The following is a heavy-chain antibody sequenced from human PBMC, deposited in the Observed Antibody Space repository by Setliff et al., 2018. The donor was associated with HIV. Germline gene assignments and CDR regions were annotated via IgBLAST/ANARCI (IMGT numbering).Heavy chain of an antibody. CDR2: IDQGGSA. CDR1: GGSFSGYW. V-gene: IGHV4-34*01. J-gene: IGHJ5*01. CDR3: ARGLVGYNTNHRWSNWFDS. D-gene: IGHD1-1*01. Sequence: SEPLSLTCAVYGGSFSGYWWSWVRQLPGKGLDWIAEIDQGGSANHNPSLKSRLTISVDTSKNQFSLKLRSMTAADSAVYYCARGLVGYNTNHRWSNWFDSWGQGTLVTVS.